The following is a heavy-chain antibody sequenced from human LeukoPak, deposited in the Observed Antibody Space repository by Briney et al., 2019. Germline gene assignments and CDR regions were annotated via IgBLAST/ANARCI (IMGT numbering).Heavy chain of an antibody. Sequence: GGSLRLSCAASGFTFSSYWMHWVRQAPGKGLVWVSRINSDGSSTSYAGSVKGRFTISRDNAKNTLYLQMNSLRAEDTAVYYCARAQGSSSWYRGPYNWFDPWGQGTLVTVSS. CDR2: INSDGSST. V-gene: IGHV3-74*01. D-gene: IGHD6-13*01. CDR3: ARAQGSSSWYRGPYNWFDP. CDR1: GFTFSSYW. J-gene: IGHJ5*02.